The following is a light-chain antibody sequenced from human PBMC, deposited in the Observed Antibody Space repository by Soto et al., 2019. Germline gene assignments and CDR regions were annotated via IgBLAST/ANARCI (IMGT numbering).Light chain of an antibody. CDR1: QSVSSY. Sequence: DIVLTQSPASLSLSPGERATLSCRASQSVSSYLAWYQQKPGQAPRLLIYDASNRATGIPARFSGSGSGTDFTPTISSLEHEDFAVYYCQQRSNWPRLTFGGGTKVEIK. J-gene: IGKJ4*01. CDR3: QQRSNWPRLT. V-gene: IGKV3-11*01. CDR2: DAS.